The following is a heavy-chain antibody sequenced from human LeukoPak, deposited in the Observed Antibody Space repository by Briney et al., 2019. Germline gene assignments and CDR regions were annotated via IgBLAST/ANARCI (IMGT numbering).Heavy chain of an antibody. CDR3: ARDKYYDFWSGYYN. CDR2: INWNGGST. V-gene: IGHV3-20*04. D-gene: IGHD3-3*01. CDR1: GFTFDDYG. Sequence: PGGSLRLSCAASGFTFDDYGMSWVRQAPGKGLEWVSGINWNGGSTGYADSVEGRFTISRDNAKNSLYLQMNSLRAEDTALYYCARDKYYDFWSGYYNWGQGTLVTVSS. J-gene: IGHJ4*02.